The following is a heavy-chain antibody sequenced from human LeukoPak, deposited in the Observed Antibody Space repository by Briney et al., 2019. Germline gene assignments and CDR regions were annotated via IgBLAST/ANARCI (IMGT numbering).Heavy chain of an antibody. CDR1: GFTFSNYA. V-gene: IGHV3-30-3*01. J-gene: IGHJ4*02. Sequence: GGSLRLSCAASGFTFSNYAFHWVRQAPGKGLEWVTVISFDGTNKYYADSVKGRFTISRDNAKNSLYLQMNSLRAEDTAVYYCAKDPIFSGSYGVFDYWGLGTLVTVSS. CDR3: AKDPIFSGSYGVFDY. D-gene: IGHD1-26*01. CDR2: ISFDGTNK.